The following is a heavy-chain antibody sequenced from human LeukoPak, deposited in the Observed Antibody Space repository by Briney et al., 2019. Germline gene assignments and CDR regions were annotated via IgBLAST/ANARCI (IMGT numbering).Heavy chain of an antibody. CDR3: ARPPIAAAALVNAFDI. CDR2: INQDGTEK. J-gene: IGHJ3*02. V-gene: IGHV3-7*01. Sequence: GGSLRLSCAASGFTFITYWMSWVRQAPGKGLEWVANINQDGTEKYYVDSVKGRFTISRDNAKNSLYLQMNSLRAEDTAVYYCARPPIAAAALVNAFDIWGQGTMVTVSS. D-gene: IGHD6-13*01. CDR1: GFTFITYW.